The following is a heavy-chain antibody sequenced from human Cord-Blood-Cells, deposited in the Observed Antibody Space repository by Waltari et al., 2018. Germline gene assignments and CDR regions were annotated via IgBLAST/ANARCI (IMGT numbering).Heavy chain of an antibody. V-gene: IGHV1-69*09. CDR1: GGTFSSYA. CDR2: TIPILEIA. D-gene: IGHD3-16*01. J-gene: IGHJ3*02. CDR3: ASLRGKRIPSPIDAFDI. Sequence: QVQLVQSGAEVKKPGSSVKVSCKASGGTFSSYAISWVRQAPGQGLEWMGRTIPILEIANYAQKFQGRVTITADKSTSTAYMELSSLRSEDTAVYYCASLRGKRIPSPIDAFDIWGQGTMVTVSS.